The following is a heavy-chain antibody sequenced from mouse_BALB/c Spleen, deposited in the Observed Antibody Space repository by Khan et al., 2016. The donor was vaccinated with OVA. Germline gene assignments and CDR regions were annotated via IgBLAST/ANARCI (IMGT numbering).Heavy chain of an antibody. CDR1: GYTFTSYY. Sequence: QVRLQQSGAELVKPGASVKLSCKASGYTFTSYYMYWVKQRPGQGLEWIGEINPSNGGTNFNEKFKSKATLTVDKLSSTAYMQLSSLTSEDSAVYYCTRKDYYGSSRRYFDVWGAGTTVTVSS. J-gene: IGHJ1*01. CDR2: INPSNGGT. D-gene: IGHD1-1*01. CDR3: TRKDYYGSSRRYFDV. V-gene: IGHV1S81*02.